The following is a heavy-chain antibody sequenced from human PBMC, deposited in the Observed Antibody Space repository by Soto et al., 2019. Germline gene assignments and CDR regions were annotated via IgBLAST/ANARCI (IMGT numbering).Heavy chain of an antibody. J-gene: IGHJ3*02. CDR2: ISYDGSNK. V-gene: IGHV3-30-3*01. D-gene: IGHD2-15*01. CDR1: GFTFSSYA. CDR3: ARYCSGGSCYFIRDAFDI. Sequence: QVQLVESGGGVVQPGRSLRLSCAASGFTFSSYAMHWVRQAPGKGLEWVAVISYDGSNKYYADSVKGRLTISRDNSKNTLYLQMNSLRGEDTAVYYCARYCSGGSCYFIRDAFDIWGQGTMVTVSS.